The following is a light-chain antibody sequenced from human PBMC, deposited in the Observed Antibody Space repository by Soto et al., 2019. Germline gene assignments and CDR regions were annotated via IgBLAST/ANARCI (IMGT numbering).Light chain of an antibody. Sequence: QSALTQPRSVSGSPGQSVTISCTGTSSDVGGYNYVSWYQQHPGKAPKLMIYDVNKRPSGVPDRFSGSKSDNTASLTISGLQAEDEADYYCCSYAGSSYVFGAGTKGTVL. CDR1: SSDVGGYNY. J-gene: IGLJ1*01. V-gene: IGLV2-11*01. CDR3: CSYAGSSYV. CDR2: DVN.